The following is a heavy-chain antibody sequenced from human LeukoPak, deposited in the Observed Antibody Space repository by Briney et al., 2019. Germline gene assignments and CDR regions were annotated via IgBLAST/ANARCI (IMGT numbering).Heavy chain of an antibody. Sequence: PSETLSLTCTVSGGSISSYYWSWIRQPPGKGLEWIGYIYYSGSTNYNPSLKSRVTISVDTSKNQFSLKLSSVTAADTAVYYCATRLSSSWYVGWVQGTLVTVSS. V-gene: IGHV4-59*01. CDR3: ATRLSSSWYVG. D-gene: IGHD6-13*01. J-gene: IGHJ4*02. CDR2: IYYSGST. CDR1: GGSISSYY.